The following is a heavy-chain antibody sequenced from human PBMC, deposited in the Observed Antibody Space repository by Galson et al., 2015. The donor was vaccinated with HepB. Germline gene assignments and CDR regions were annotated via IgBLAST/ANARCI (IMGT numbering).Heavy chain of an antibody. J-gene: IGHJ4*02. CDR3: AKDLERGILSGVSD. CDR2: ITTSSVFT. Sequence: SLRLSCAASGFDFSDYYMSWIRLSPGKGLEWISYITTSSVFTEYADSVRGRFTISRDDANDLLFLQMESQRVDDTAVYYCAKDLERGILSGVSDWGRGTLVTVSS. CDR1: GFDFSDYY. D-gene: IGHD3-9*01. V-gene: IGHV3-11*05.